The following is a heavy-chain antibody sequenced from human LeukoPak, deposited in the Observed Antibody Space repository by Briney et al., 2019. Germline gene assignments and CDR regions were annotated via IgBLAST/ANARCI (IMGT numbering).Heavy chain of an antibody. CDR2: IWNDGSNK. J-gene: IGHJ4*02. CDR1: GFTLSTYG. V-gene: IGHV3-33*06. CDR3: AKDLSSSWFEGLDN. D-gene: IGHD6-13*01. Sequence: GRSLRLSCAASGFTLSTYGMYWVRQAPGKGLEWVAVIWNDGSNKHYADSVKGRFTISRDNSKNTLDLQMNSLSAEDTAVYYCAKDLSSSWFEGLDNWGQGTLVTVSS.